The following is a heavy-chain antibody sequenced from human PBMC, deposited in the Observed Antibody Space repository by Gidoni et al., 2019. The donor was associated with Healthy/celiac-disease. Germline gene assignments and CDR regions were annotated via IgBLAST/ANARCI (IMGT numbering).Heavy chain of an antibody. D-gene: IGHD3-10*01. CDR1: GFTFSSYA. Sequence: EVQLLESGGGLVQPGGSLRLSCAASGFTFSSYAMTSVRQDPGKGLEWVSAISGSGGSTYYADSVKGRFTISRDNSKNTLYLQMNSLRAEDTAVYYCAKSRGITMVRGVIIDLWYFDLWGRGTLVTVSS. V-gene: IGHV3-23*01. CDR2: ISGSGGST. J-gene: IGHJ2*01. CDR3: AKSRGITMVRGVIIDLWYFDL.